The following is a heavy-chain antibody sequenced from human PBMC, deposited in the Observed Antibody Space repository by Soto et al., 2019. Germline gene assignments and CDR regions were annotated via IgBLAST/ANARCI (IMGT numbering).Heavy chain of an antibody. J-gene: IGHJ4*02. D-gene: IGHD1-26*01. V-gene: IGHV2-5*01. CDR3: AHRYGGNYYRWYFDS. Sequence: QITLKESGPTLVKPTQTLTVTCTFSGFSLSTSGAVVGWIRQSPGKAPEWLALISWKDEKRYNPGLKSRLTITKDTSKNQVVLTMTDLDPVDTATYFCAHRYGGNYYRWYFDSWGQGTLVTVSS. CDR2: ISWKDEK. CDR1: GFSLSTSGAV.